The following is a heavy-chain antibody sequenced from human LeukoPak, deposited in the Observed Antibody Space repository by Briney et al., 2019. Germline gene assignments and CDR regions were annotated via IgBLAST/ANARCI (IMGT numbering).Heavy chain of an antibody. D-gene: IGHD3-10*02. CDR1: GLTFSRFG. V-gene: IGHV3-23*05. J-gene: IGHJ3*02. CDR2: ISTSDKNT. Sequence: PGGSLRLSCAASGLTFSRFGMRWVRQAPGKGVEWGTDISTSDKNTQYADSVGGRFTIYRDNYKSRLYLHINSLRAEHTALYYCAKGSGGSVTYVPFDMWVQGTMVTVS. CDR3: AKGSGGSVTYVPFDM.